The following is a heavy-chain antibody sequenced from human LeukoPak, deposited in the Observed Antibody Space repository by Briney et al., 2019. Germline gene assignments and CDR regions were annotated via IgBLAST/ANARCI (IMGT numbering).Heavy chain of an antibody. D-gene: IGHD3-9*01. J-gene: IGHJ5*02. CDR1: GFTFSDYY. Sequence: GGSLRLSCAASGFTFSDYYMSWIRQAPGKGLEWVSYISSSGSTIYYADSVKGRFTISRDNAKNSLYPQMNSLRAEDTAVYYCARDSIQRYFDWLLSDNWFDPWGQGTLVTVSS. CDR3: ARDSIQRYFDWLLSDNWFDP. V-gene: IGHV3-11*01. CDR2: ISSSGSTI.